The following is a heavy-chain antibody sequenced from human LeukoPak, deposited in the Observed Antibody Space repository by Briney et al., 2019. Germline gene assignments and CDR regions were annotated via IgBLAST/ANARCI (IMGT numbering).Heavy chain of an antibody. CDR1: GYTFTSYG. D-gene: IGHD3-16*01. V-gene: IGHV1-18*01. CDR2: ISAYNGNT. Sequence: ASVKVSCKASGYTFTSYGISWVRPAPGQGLEWMGWISAYNGNTNYAQKLQGRVTMTTDTSTSTAYMELRSLRSDDTAVYYCARDSRRLRYFAVDYWGQGTLVTVSS. J-gene: IGHJ4*02. CDR3: ARDSRRLRYFAVDY.